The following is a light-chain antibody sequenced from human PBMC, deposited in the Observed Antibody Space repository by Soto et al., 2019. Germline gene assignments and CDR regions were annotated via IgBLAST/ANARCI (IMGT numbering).Light chain of an antibody. CDR3: GTWDSSLSIVV. V-gene: IGLV1-51*01. CDR2: DDD. Sequence: QSVLTQPPSVSAAPGQRVTISCAGSTANIGNNSVSWYQHFPGTAPKLVIYDDDERPSGILDRFTGSKSGSSATLGITGIQTGDEADYYCGTWDSSLSIVVFGGGTQLTVL. CDR1: TANIGNNS. J-gene: IGLJ2*01.